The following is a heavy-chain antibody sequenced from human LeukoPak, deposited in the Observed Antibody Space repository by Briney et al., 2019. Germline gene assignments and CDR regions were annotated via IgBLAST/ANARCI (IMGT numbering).Heavy chain of an antibody. D-gene: IGHD6-13*01. V-gene: IGHV4-39*01. CDR2: IYYTGRT. CDR1: GXSISSSSHS. J-gene: IGHJ5*02. CDR3: AQSLGSSNWIGNWFDP. Sequence: PSETLSLTCTVSGXSISSSSHSWGWIRQPPGKGLECTGSIYYTGRTYYNPSLKSRVTISVDTSKNQFSLKLSSVTAADTAVYYCAQSLGSSNWIGNWFDPWGQGTLVTVSS.